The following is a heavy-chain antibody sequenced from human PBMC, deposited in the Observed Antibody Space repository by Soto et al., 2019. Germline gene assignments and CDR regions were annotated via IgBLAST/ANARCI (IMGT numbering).Heavy chain of an antibody. CDR2: INAGNGNT. CDR3: ARVLGSLRCLEWSPYYYYGMDV. CDR1: GYTFTSYA. D-gene: IGHD3-3*01. J-gene: IGHJ6*02. V-gene: IGHV1-3*01. Sequence: ASVKVSCKASGYTFTSYAMHWVRQAPGQRLEWMGWINAGNGNTKYSQKFQGRVTITRDTSAGTAYMELSSLRSEDTAVYYCARVLGSLRCLEWSPYYYYGMDVWGQGTTVTVSS.